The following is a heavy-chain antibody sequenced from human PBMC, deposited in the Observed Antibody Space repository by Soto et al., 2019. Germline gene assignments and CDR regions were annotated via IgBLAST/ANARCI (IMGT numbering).Heavy chain of an antibody. CDR1: GFTFSSYG. J-gene: IGHJ2*01. CDR2: IWYDGSNK. CDR3: ARSHPDWYFDL. V-gene: IGHV3-33*01. Sequence: QVQLVESGGGVVQPGRSLRLSCAASGFTFSSYGMHWVCQAPGKGLEWVAVIWYDGSNKDYADSVKGRFTISRDNSKNTLYLHRNSLRPEDKAVYYCARSHPDWYFDLWGRGTLVTVSS.